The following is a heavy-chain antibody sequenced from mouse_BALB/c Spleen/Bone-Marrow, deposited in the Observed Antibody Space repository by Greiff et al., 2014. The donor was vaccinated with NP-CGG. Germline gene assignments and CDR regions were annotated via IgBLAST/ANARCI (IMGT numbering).Heavy chain of an antibody. V-gene: IGHV1-87*01. CDR2: IYPGDGDT. J-gene: IGHJ2*01. Sequence: QVQLKQSGAELARPGASVKLSCKASGYTFTSYWMQWVKQRPGQGLEWIGAIYPGDGDTRYTQKFKGMATLTADKSSSTAYMQLSSLASEDSAVYYCARDEHYFDYWGQGTTLTVSS. CDR3: ARDEHYFDY. CDR1: GYTFTSYW.